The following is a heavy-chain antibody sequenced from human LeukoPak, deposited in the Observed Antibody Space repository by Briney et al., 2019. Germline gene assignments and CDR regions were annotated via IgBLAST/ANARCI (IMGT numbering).Heavy chain of an antibody. CDR3: AREGAAHYYMDV. CDR1: GGSFSGYY. D-gene: IGHD6-6*01. J-gene: IGHJ6*03. CDR2: INHSGST. V-gene: IGHV4-34*01. Sequence: PSETLSLTCAVYGGSFSGYYWSWIRQPPGKELEWIGEINHSGSTNYNPSLKSRVTISVDTSKNQFSLKLSSVTAADTAVYYCAREGAAHYYMDVWGKGTTVTVSS.